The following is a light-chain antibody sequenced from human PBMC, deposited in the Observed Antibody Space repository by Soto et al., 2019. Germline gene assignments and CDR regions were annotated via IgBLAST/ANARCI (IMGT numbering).Light chain of an antibody. J-gene: IGLJ2*01. Sequence: QAVVTQPPSASGTPGQRVTISCSGSSSNIGSNYVYWYQQLPGTAPKLLIYRNNQRPSGVPDRFSGSKSGTSASLAISGLRPDDEGDYFCATWDDSLDGHVVFGTGTKLTVL. V-gene: IGLV1-47*01. CDR3: ATWDDSLDGHVV. CDR2: RNN. CDR1: SSNIGSNY.